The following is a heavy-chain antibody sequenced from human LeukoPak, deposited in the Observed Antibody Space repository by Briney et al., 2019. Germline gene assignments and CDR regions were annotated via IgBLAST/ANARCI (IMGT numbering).Heavy chain of an antibody. CDR3: ATAIVTCGGDCPRAFDI. CDR1: GYTLTELS. J-gene: IGHJ3*02. Sequence: ASVKVSCKVSGYTLTELSMHWVRQAPGKGLEWMGGFDPEDGETIYAQKFQGRVTMTEDTSTDTAYMELSSLRSEDTAVYYCATAIVTCGGDCPRAFDIWGQGTMVTVSS. D-gene: IGHD2-21*01. V-gene: IGHV1-24*01. CDR2: FDPEDGET.